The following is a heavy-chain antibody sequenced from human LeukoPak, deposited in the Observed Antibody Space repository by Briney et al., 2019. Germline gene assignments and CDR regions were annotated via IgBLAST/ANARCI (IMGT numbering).Heavy chain of an antibody. CDR3: ARDGGSSWRTLYISYYYGMDV. CDR2: INHSGST. V-gene: IGHV4-34*01. Sequence: SETLSLTCAVYGGSFSGYYWSWIRQPPGKGLEWIGEINHSGSTNYNPSLKSRVTISVDTSKNQFSLKLSSVTAADTAVYYCARDGGSSWRTLYISYYYGMDVWGQGTTVTVSS. J-gene: IGHJ6*02. D-gene: IGHD6-13*01. CDR1: GGSFSGYY.